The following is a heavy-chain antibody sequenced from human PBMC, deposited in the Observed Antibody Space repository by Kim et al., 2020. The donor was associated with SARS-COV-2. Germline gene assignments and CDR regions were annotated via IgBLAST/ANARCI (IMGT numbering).Heavy chain of an antibody. CDR1: GGTFSSYA. CDR3: ARGVVLTWFDP. J-gene: IGHJ5*02. V-gene: IGHV1-69*04. Sequence: SVKVSCKASGGTFSSYAISWVRQAPGQGLEWMGRIIPILGIANYAQKFQGRVTITADKSTSTAYMELSSLRSEDTAVYYCARGVVLTWFDPWGQGTLVTVSS. CDR2: IIPILGIA. D-gene: IGHD2-8*01.